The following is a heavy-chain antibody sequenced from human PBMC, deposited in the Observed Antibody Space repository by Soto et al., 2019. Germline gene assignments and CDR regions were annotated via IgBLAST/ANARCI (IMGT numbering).Heavy chain of an antibody. V-gene: IGHV2-5*02. CDR3: AHKGPEDWPLDY. Sequence: SGPTRVNHTQTLTLTCAFSGFSLSTSGVGVGWIRQPPGKALEWLAVIYWDDSKHYSPSLRSRLTITKDTSKNQVVLTMTNMDPMDTGTYYCAHKGPEDWPLDYWGQGTLVTVSS. D-gene: IGHD3-9*01. J-gene: IGHJ4*02. CDR2: IYWDDSK. CDR1: GFSLSTSGVG.